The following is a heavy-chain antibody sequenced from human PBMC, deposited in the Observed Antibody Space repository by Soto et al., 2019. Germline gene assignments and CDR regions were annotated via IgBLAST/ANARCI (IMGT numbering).Heavy chain of an antibody. V-gene: IGHV4-39*02. CDR3: ARDRYGGFDY. D-gene: IGHD3-9*01. CDR1: F. CDR2: INYVGKT. J-gene: IGHJ4*02. Sequence: FWGWIRQTPGKGLEWIASINYVGKTYYSPSLKSRLAISVDTSKNQFSLRLSSVTAADTAVYYCARDRYGGFDYWGLGTLVTVSS.